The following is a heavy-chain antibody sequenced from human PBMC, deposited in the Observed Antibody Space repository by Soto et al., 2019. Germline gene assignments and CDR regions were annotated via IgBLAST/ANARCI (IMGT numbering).Heavy chain of an antibody. D-gene: IGHD6-6*01. J-gene: IGHJ4*02. CDR2: INHSGST. V-gene: IGHV4-34*01. CDR1: GGSFSGYY. Sequence: SEILSLTCAVYGGSFSGYYWSWIRQPPGKGLEWIGEINHSGSTNYNPSLKSRVTISVDTSKNQFSLKLSSVTAADTAVYYCARGDIAARPRFDYWGQGTLVTVSS. CDR3: ARGDIAARPRFDY.